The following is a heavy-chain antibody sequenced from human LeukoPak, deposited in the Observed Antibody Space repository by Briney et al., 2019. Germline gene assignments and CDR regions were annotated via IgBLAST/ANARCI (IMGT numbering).Heavy chain of an antibody. V-gene: IGHV4-34*01. CDR3: ARPYDSSGY. D-gene: IGHD3-22*01. CDR1: GGSFSGYY. J-gene: IGHJ4*02. CDR2: INHSGST. Sequence: SETLSLTCAVYGGSFSGYYWSWIRQPPGKGLEWIGEINHSGSTNYNPSLKSRVTMSVDTSKNQFSLKLSSVTAADTAVYYCARPYDSSGYWGQGTLVTVSS.